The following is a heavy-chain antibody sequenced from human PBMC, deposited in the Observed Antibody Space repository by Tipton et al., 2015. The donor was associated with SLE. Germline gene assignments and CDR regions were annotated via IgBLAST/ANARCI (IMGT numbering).Heavy chain of an antibody. D-gene: IGHD3-22*01. V-gene: IGHV4-59*12. CDR3: ARRAYYDYSGYLDY. J-gene: IGHJ4*02. Sequence: TLSLTCTVSGGSISSYYWSWIRQPPGKGLEWIGYIYFSGSTKYNPSLKSRVTISLDTSKNQFSLKLSSVIAADTAVYYCARRAYYDYSGYLDYWGLGTLVTVSS. CDR1: GGSISSYY. CDR2: IYFSGST.